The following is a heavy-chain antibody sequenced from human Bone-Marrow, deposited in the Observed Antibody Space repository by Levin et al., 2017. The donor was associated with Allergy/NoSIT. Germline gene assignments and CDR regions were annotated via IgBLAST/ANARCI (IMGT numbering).Heavy chain of an antibody. J-gene: IGHJ4*02. CDR3: ARHGSYSSSSLGYYFDY. CDR2: IDPSDSYT. V-gene: IGHV5-10-1*01. D-gene: IGHD6-6*01. Sequence: GESLKISCKGSGYSFTSYWISWVRQMPGKGLEWMGRIDPSDSYTNYSPSFQGHVTISADKSISTAYLQWSSLKASDTAMYYCARHGSYSSSSLGYYFDYWGQGTLVTVSS. CDR1: GYSFTSYW.